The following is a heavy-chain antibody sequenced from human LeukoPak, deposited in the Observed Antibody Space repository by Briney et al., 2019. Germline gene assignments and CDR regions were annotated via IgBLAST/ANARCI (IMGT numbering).Heavy chain of an antibody. Sequence: ASVKVSCKASRYTFTAYYMNWVRQAPGQGLEWMGRINPNSGGTNLAQKFHGRVTMTRDTSISTAYMEVSRLRSDDTAVYYCARDPSSPHNYESSGPVMKYYFDKWGQGTLVTVSS. CDR3: ARDPSSPHNYESSGPVMKYYFDK. CDR1: RYTFTAYY. D-gene: IGHD3-22*01. CDR2: INPNSGGT. J-gene: IGHJ4*02. V-gene: IGHV1-2*06.